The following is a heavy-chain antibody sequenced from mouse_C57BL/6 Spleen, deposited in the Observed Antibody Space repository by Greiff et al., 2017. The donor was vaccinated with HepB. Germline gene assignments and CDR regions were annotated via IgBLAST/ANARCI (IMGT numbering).Heavy chain of an antibody. J-gene: IGHJ2*01. D-gene: IGHD1-1*01. CDR3: TTGATTVVAKGNYFDY. Sequence: EVQLQQSGAELVRPGASVKLSCTASGFNIKDDYMHWVKQRPEQGLEWIGWIDPENGDTEYASKFQGKATITADTSSNTAYLQLSSLTSEDTAVYYCTTGATTVVAKGNYFDYWGQGTTLTVSS. V-gene: IGHV14-4*01. CDR1: GFNIKDDY. CDR2: IDPENGDT.